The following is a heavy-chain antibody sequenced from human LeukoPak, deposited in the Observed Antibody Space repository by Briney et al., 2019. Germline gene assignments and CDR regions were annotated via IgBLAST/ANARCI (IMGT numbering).Heavy chain of an antibody. V-gene: IGHV3-9*01. CDR3: AKEGRPAAPFFDY. CDR2: ISWNSGSI. CDR1: GFTCDDYA. J-gene: IGHJ4*02. D-gene: IGHD2-2*01. Sequence: GRSLRLSCAASGFTCDDYAMHWVRQAPGKGLEWVSGISWNSGSIGYADSVKGRFTISRDNAKNSLYLQMNSLRAEDAALYYCAKEGRPAAPFFDYWGQGTLVTVSS.